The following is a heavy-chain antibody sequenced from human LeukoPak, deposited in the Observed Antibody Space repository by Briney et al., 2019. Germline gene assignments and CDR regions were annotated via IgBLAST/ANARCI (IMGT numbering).Heavy chain of an antibody. D-gene: IGHD3-22*01. V-gene: IGHV1-46*01. CDR1: GYTFTSYY. CDR2: INPSGGST. J-gene: IGHJ6*03. CDR3: ARDQYDSSGYWGHYYYYYMDV. Sequence: GASVKVSCKASGYTFTSYYMHWVRQAPGQGLEWMGIINPSGGSTSYAQKFQGRVTMTRDMSTSTVYMELSSLRSEDTAVYYCARDQYDSSGYWGHYYYYYMDVWGKGTTVTVSS.